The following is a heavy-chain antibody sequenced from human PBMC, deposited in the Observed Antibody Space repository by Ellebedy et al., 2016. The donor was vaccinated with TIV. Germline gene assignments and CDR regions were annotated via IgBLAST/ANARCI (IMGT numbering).Heavy chain of an antibody. CDR1: GFTVSSNY. D-gene: IGHD3-10*01. CDR3: ASIRTVLDY. Sequence: GGSLRLSCAASGFTVSSNYMSWVRQAPGKGLEWLSAIYNNGATYYADSVKGRFSISRDNSKNTLYLQMNSLRAEDTAVYYCASIRTVLDYWGQGTLVTVSS. V-gene: IGHV3-66*01. J-gene: IGHJ4*02. CDR2: IYNNGAT.